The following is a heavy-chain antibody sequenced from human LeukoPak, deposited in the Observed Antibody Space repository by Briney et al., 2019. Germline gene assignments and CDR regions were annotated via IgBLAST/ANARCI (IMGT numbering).Heavy chain of an antibody. J-gene: IGHJ6*03. CDR3: AKNSGSYYIIYYYYMDV. CDR2: IYYSGST. V-gene: IGHV4-39*07. Sequence: SETLSLTCTVSGGSISSSSYYWGWIRQPPGKGREWIGSIYYSGSTYYNPSLKSRVTISVDTSKNQFSLKLSSVTAADTAVYYCAKNSGSYYIIYYYYMDVWGKGTTVTVSS. CDR1: GGSISSSSYY. D-gene: IGHD1-26*01.